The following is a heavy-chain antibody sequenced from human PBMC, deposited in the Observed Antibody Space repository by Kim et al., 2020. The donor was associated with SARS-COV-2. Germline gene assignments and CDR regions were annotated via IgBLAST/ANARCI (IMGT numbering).Heavy chain of an antibody. CDR1: GFTFSNYW. CDR3: ARVYSDYIH. Sequence: GGSLRLSCAASGFTFSNYWMIWVRQAPGKGLEWVANINQDGSEKYYVDSVKGRFTISRDNAQKLVYLQMNSLRAGDTALFYCARVYSDYIHWGQGTLVTVSS. D-gene: IGHD5-12*01. V-gene: IGHV3-7*03. CDR2: INQDGSEK. J-gene: IGHJ4*02.